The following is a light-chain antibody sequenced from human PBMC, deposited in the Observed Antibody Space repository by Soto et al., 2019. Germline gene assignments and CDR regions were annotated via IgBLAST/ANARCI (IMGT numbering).Light chain of an antibody. V-gene: IGKV3-20*01. CDR1: QSFNSIY. CDR2: GAS. CDR3: QQSASSVT. Sequence: EIVLTQSPGTLSLSLGERATLSCRASQSFNSIYLAWYQQKPGQAPRLLMYGASSRATGIPDRFSGSGFGTQFTLTISSLEPEDFAMYYCQQSASSVTFGQGTRLEIK. J-gene: IGKJ5*01.